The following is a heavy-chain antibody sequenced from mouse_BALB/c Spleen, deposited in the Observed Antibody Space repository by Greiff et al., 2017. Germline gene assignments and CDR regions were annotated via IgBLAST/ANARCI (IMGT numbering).Heavy chain of an antibody. CDR3: ATSSFWAWFAY. V-gene: IGHV1-9*01. CDR2: ILPGSGST. J-gene: IGHJ3*01. D-gene: IGHD1-1*01. Sequence: QVQLQQSGAELMKPGASVKISCKATGYTFSSYWIEWVKQRPGHGLEWIGEILPGSGSTNYNEKFKGKATFTADTSSNTAYMQLSSLTSEDSAVYYCATSSFWAWFAYWGQGTLVTVSA. CDR1: GYTFSSYW.